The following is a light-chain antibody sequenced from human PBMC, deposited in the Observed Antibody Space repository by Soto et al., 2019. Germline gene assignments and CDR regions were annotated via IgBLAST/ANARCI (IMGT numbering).Light chain of an antibody. CDR1: QSISSW. V-gene: IGKV1-5*03. Sequence: DIQMTQSHSTLSAYIGARVTITCRASQSISSWFAWYQQKPGKAPKLRIYMASNLQSGVPSRFSGSGSGTEFTLTISCLQPDVFATYYCQHYNDYSRIFGQGSKVEIK. J-gene: IGKJ1*01. CDR2: MAS. CDR3: QHYNDYSRI.